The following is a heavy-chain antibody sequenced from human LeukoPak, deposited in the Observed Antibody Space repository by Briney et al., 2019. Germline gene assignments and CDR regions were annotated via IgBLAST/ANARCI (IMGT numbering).Heavy chain of an antibody. Sequence: SETLSLTCAVYGGSFSGYYWSWIRQPPGKGLEWIGEINHSGSTNYNPSLKSRVTISVDTSKNQFSLKLSSVTAADTAVYYCAREVRGYSGYRDFDYWGQGTLVTVSS. CDR1: GGSFSGYY. J-gene: IGHJ4*02. D-gene: IGHD5-12*01. CDR2: INHSGST. V-gene: IGHV4-34*01. CDR3: AREVRGYSGYRDFDY.